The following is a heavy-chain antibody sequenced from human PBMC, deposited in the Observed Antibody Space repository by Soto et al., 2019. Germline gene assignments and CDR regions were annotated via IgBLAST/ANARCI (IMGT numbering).Heavy chain of an antibody. J-gene: IGHJ4*02. CDR1: GGTFSRHA. Sequence: QVQLVQSGAEVRKPGSSVKVSCKASGGTFSRHAISWVRQAPGQGLEWMGGIIPIFGTANHAQKFQGRVTIIADESTSTVYMELSSLTSEDTAIYYCARGPYSYGSLYYLDYWGQGTLVTVSS. D-gene: IGHD3-10*01. CDR3: ARGPYSYGSLYYLDY. CDR2: IIPIFGTA. V-gene: IGHV1-69*01.